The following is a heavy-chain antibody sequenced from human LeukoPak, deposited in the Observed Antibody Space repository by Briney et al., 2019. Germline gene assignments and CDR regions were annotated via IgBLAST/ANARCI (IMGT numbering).Heavy chain of an antibody. D-gene: IGHD6-13*01. V-gene: IGHV3-23*01. CDR1: GFTFSTYA. CDR2: IRGNGVST. Sequence: GGSLRLSCAASGFTFSTYAMSWVRQAPGKGLEWVSTIRGNGVSTYYANSVKGRFTISRDNSKNTLWLQMNSLRAEDTALYYCAKPQYDSSWYYFDYWGQGTLVTVSS. CDR3: AKPQYDSSWYYFDY. J-gene: IGHJ4*02.